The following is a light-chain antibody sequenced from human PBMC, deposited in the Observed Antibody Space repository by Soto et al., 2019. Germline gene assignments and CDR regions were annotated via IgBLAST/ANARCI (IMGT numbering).Light chain of an antibody. V-gene: IGKV3-20*01. CDR2: GAS. CDR3: QQYGSSPPGT. J-gene: IGKJ1*01. CDR1: QSVSSSY. Sequence: EIVLTQSPDTLSLSPGEIATLSCRASQSVSSSYLAWYQQKPGQAPRLLIYGASSRATGIPDRFSGSGSGTDFTLTIRRLEPEDFAVYYCQQYGSSPPGTFGQGTKGAIK.